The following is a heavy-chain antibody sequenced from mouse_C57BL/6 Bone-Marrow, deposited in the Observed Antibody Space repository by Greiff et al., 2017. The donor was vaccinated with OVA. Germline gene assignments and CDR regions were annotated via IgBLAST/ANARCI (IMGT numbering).Heavy chain of an antibody. D-gene: IGHD2-3*01. V-gene: IGHV5-12*01. Sequence: EVKLVESGGGLVQPGGSLKLSCAASGFTFSDYYMYWVRQTPEKRLEWVAYISNGGGSTYYPDTVKGRFTISRDNAKNTLYLQMSRLKSEDTAMYYCARHKPMDDGYYYYAMDYWGQGTSVTVSS. CDR3: ARHKPMDDGYYYYAMDY. CDR2: ISNGGGST. J-gene: IGHJ4*01. CDR1: GFTFSDYY.